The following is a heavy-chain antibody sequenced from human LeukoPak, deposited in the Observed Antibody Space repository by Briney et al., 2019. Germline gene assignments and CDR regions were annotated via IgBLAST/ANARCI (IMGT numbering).Heavy chain of an antibody. V-gene: IGHV1-8*03. J-gene: IGHJ6*03. CDR2: MNPHTGHT. D-gene: IGHD3-3*01. CDR3: ARGDFWSGYSNYYYMDV. Sequence: ASVKVSCKASGYTFPNYDINWVRQATGQRLEWMGWMNPHTGHTGYAQKFQGRVTFTRNTSISAAFMDLGSLMSEDTAVYYCARGDFWSGYSNYYYMDVWGKGTTVTVSS. CDR1: GYTFPNYD.